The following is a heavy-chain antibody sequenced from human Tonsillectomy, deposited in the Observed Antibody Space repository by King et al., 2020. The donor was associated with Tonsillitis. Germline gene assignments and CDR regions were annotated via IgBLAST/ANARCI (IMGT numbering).Heavy chain of an antibody. V-gene: IGHV3-7*01. D-gene: IGHD6-13*01. CDR3: ARDGRIAAAVDY. Sequence: VQLVESGGGLVQPGGSLRLSCAASGFTFPNYWMSWVLQSPGKGLEWLANIKEDGSEKYYVDSVKGRFTIYRDNAENSLYLQMNSLRAEDTAVYYCARDGRIAAAVDYWGQGTLVIVSS. CDR2: IKEDGSEK. J-gene: IGHJ4*02. CDR1: GFTFPNYW.